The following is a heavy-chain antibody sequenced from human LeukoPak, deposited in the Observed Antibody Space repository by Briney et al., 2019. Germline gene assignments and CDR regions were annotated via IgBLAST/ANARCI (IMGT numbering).Heavy chain of an antibody. CDR2: INPSGGST. V-gene: IGHV1-46*01. D-gene: IGHD2-15*01. Sequence: ASVKVSCKASGYTFTSYYMHWMRQAPGQGLEWMGIINPSGGSTSYAQKFQGRVTMTRDTSTSTVYMELSSLRSEDTAVYYCARDVCSGGSCYHYFDYWGQGTLVTVSS. J-gene: IGHJ4*02. CDR3: ARDVCSGGSCYHYFDY. CDR1: GYTFTSYY.